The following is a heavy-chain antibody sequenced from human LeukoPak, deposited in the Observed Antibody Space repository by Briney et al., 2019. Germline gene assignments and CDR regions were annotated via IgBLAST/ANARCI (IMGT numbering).Heavy chain of an antibody. J-gene: IGHJ4*02. Sequence: PSETLSLTCTVSGGSISSSSYYWGWIRQPPGKGLEWIGSIYYSGSTYYNPSLKSRVTISVDPSKNQFSLKLSSETAADTAVYYCARGGVVPAAAFDYWGQGTLVTVSS. CDR3: ARGGVVPAAAFDY. D-gene: IGHD2-2*01. V-gene: IGHV4-39*01. CDR2: IYYSGST. CDR1: GGSISSSSYY.